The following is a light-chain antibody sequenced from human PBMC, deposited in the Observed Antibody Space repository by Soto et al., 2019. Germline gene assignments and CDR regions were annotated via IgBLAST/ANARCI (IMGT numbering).Light chain of an antibody. CDR3: QPYNNWPLT. CDR1: QSVGSN. Sequence: EIVLTQSPGTLSLSPGERATLSCRASQSVGSNYLAWYQQKPGQTPRLLIYDTSTRATGVPARFSGSRSGPEFTLTINSLQSEDFAIYYCQPYNNWPLTFGGGTKVDIK. J-gene: IGKJ4*01. V-gene: IGKV3-15*01. CDR2: DTS.